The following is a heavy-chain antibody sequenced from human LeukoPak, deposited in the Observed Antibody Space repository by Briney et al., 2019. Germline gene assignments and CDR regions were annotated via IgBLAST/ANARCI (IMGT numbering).Heavy chain of an antibody. CDR1: GGSFSGYY. J-gene: IGHJ4*02. CDR2: INHSGST. V-gene: IGHV4-34*01. CDR3: ARARRYYDSSGYILIFDY. D-gene: IGHD3-22*01. Sequence: PSETLSLTCAVYGGSFSGYYWSWIRQPPGKGLEWIGEINHSGSTNYNPSLKSRVTIPVDTSKNQFSLKLSSVTAADTAVYYCARARRYYDSSGYILIFDYWGQGTLVTVSS.